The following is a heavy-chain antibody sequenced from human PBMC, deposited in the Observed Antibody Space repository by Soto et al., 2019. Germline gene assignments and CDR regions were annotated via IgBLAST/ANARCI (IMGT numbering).Heavy chain of an antibody. V-gene: IGHV3-30*18. Sequence: PGGSLRLSCAASGFTFSSYGMHWVRQAPGKGLEWVAVISYDGSNKYYADSVKGRFTISRDNSKNTLYPQMNSLRAEDTAVYYCAKPAPTYDILTGSFDYWGQGTLVTVSS. CDR3: AKPAPTYDILTGSFDY. J-gene: IGHJ4*02. CDR1: GFTFSSYG. CDR2: ISYDGSNK. D-gene: IGHD3-9*01.